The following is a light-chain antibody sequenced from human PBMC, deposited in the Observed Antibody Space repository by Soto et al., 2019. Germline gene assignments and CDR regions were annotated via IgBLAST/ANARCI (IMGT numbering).Light chain of an antibody. CDR3: CSYAGSSLMV. CDR1: SSDIGAYNP. V-gene: IGLV2-11*01. CDR2: DVR. J-gene: IGLJ1*01. Sequence: QSVLAQPLSVSESPGQSVTISCTGTSSDIGAYNPVSWYQQHPGKAPKLVISDVRKRPSGVPDRFSASKSGNTASLTISGLQAEDEADYYCCSYAGSSLMVFGTGTKVTVL.